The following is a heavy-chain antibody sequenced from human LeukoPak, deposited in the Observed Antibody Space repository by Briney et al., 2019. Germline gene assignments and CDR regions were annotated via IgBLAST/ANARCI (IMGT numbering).Heavy chain of an antibody. D-gene: IGHD5-18*01. Sequence: PGGSLRLSCAASGFTISSYAMGWARQAPGKGLEWVAVIWYDGSNKYYADSVKGRFTISRDNSKNTLYLQMNSLRAEDTAVYYCARGSLQLWFLSPFDYWGQGTLVTVSS. J-gene: IGHJ4*02. CDR1: GFTISSYA. CDR3: ARGSLQLWFLSPFDY. CDR2: IWYDGSNK. V-gene: IGHV3-33*08.